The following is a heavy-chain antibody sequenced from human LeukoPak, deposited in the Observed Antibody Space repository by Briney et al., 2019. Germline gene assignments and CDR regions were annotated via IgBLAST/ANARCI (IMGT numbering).Heavy chain of an antibody. Sequence: PGGSLTLSCAASGFTFSSYEMNWVRQAPGKGLERVSDISSSGSTIYYADSVKGRFTISRDNAKNSLYLQMNSLRAEDTAVYYCARGRGDFWRGSLFDIWGQGTMVTVSS. CDR2: ISSSGSTI. D-gene: IGHD3-3*01. CDR1: GFTFSSYE. V-gene: IGHV3-48*03. J-gene: IGHJ3*02. CDR3: ARGRGDFWRGSLFDI.